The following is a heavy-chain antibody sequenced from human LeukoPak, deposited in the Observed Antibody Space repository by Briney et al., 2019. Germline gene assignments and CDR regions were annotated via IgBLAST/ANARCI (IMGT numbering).Heavy chain of an antibody. D-gene: IGHD3-22*01. Sequence: SETLSLTCTVSGGSISSYYWSWIRQPPGKGLEWIGYIYYSGSTNYNPSLKSRVTISVETSKNQFSLKLSSVTAADTAVYYCARVTGYMIGDYFDYWGQGTLVTVSS. CDR3: ARVTGYMIGDYFDY. CDR2: IYYSGST. CDR1: GGSISSYY. J-gene: IGHJ4*02. V-gene: IGHV4-59*01.